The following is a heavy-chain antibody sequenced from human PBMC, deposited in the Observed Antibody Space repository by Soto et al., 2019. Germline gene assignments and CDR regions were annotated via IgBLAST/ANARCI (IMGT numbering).Heavy chain of an antibody. Sequence: EVQLVESGGGLVQPGGSLRLSCAASGFTFSSYWMHWVRQAPGKGLVWVSRINSDGSSTSYADSVKGRFTISRDNANNTLYLQMNSLRAEDTAVYYCARGGTYYDFWSGYYDSTDNYYYYMDVWGKGTTFTVSS. CDR1: GFTFSSYW. CDR2: INSDGSST. CDR3: ARGGTYYDFWSGYYDSTDNYYYYMDV. D-gene: IGHD3-3*01. V-gene: IGHV3-74*01. J-gene: IGHJ6*03.